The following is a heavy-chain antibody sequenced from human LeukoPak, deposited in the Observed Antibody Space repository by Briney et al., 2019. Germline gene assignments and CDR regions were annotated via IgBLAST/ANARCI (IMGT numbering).Heavy chain of an antibody. J-gene: IGHJ4*02. CDR3: ARARGGNCCLFDY. CDR1: GGSISSYY. D-gene: IGHD2-15*01. CDR2: IYYSGST. Sequence: SETLSLTCTVSGGSISSYYWSWIRQPPGKGLEWIGYIYYSGSTNYNPSLKSRVTISVDTSKNQFSLKLSSVTAADTAIYYCARARGGNCCLFDYWGQGTLVTVSS. V-gene: IGHV4-59*01.